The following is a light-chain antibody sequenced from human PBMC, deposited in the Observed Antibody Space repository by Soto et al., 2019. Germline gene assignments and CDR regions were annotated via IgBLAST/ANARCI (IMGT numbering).Light chain of an antibody. V-gene: IGKV1-9*01. J-gene: IGKJ3*01. Sequence: IQLTQSASFLSASVGDRVTITCRARQGISNFLAWYQQKPGKAPKLLIYAASTLQSGVPSRFSGSGSGTEFTLTISSLQPEDFATYYCQQLNSYLFTFGPRAKVDIK. CDR2: AAS. CDR1: QGISNF. CDR3: QQLNSYLFT.